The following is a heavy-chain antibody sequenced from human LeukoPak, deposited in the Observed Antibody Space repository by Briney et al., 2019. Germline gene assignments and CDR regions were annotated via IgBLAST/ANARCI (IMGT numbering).Heavy chain of an antibody. CDR1: GSSLSNYA. D-gene: IGHD6-19*01. J-gene: IGHJ4*02. CDR3: AKDAQGLVRGGIYFDF. V-gene: IGHV3-30-3*01. CDR2: IAYDGTIK. Sequence: GGSLRLSCAASGSSLSNYAMHWVRQPPGEGLEWVAVIAYDGTIKLYADSVKGRFTISRDNSKNTLYLQMNSLRAEDTALYYCAKDAQGLVRGGIYFDFWGQGSLVTVSS.